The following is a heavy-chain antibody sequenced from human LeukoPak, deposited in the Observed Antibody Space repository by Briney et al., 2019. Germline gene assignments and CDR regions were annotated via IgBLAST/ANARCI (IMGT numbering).Heavy chain of an antibody. V-gene: IGHV1-69*13. J-gene: IGHJ1*01. D-gene: IGHD2-21*02. CDR1: GYTFTSYG. Sequence: SVKVSCKASGYTFTSYGISWVRQAPGQGLEWMGGIIPIFGTANYAQKFQGRVTITADESTSTAYMELSSLRSEDTAVYYCARGDAEYFQHWGQGTLVTVSS. CDR2: IIPIFGTA. CDR3: ARGDAEYFQH.